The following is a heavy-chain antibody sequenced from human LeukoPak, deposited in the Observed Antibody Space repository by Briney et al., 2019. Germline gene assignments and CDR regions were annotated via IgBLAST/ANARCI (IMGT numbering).Heavy chain of an antibody. Sequence: GRSLRLSCAPSGFTLCCCAMHWVRQAPGKGLEWVALIWYDGSNKYYADSVRGRFTISRDNSKNTLYLQMNSLRAEDTAVYYCAGGSGDYSPDYWGPGTLVTVSS. J-gene: IGHJ4*02. V-gene: IGHV3-33*01. CDR3: AGGSGDYSPDY. CDR2: IWYDGSNK. CDR1: GFTLCCCA. D-gene: IGHD4-17*01.